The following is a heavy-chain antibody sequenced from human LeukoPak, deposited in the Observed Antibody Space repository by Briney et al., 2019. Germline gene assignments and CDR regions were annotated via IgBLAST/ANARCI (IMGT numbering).Heavy chain of an antibody. CDR3: ARELKTARYGYY. V-gene: IGHV3-66*01. J-gene: IGHJ4*02. CDR2: IYSGGST. D-gene: IGHD3-10*01. CDR1: GFTVSSNY. Sequence: GGSLRLSCAASGFTVSSNYMSWVRQAPGKGLEWVSVIYSGGSTYYADSVKGRFTISRDNSKNTLYLQMNSLRAEDTAVYYCARELKTARYGYYWGQGTLVTVSS.